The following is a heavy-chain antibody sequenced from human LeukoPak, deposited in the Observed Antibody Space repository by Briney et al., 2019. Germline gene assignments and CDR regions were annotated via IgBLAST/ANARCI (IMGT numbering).Heavy chain of an antibody. J-gene: IGHJ3*02. V-gene: IGHV3-48*01. CDR1: GFTFSSYS. Sequence: PGGSLRLSCAASGFTFSSYSMNWVRQAPGKGLEWVSYISSSSSTIYYADSVKGRFTISRDNAKNSLYLQMNSLRAEDTAVYYCARSTYNWNDPPGGAFDIWGQGTMVTVSS. CDR2: ISSSSSTI. D-gene: IGHD1-1*01. CDR3: ARSTYNWNDPPGGAFDI.